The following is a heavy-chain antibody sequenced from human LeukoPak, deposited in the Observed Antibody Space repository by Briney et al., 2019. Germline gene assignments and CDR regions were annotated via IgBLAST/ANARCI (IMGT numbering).Heavy chain of an antibody. J-gene: IGHJ4*02. CDR2: ISYDGSNK. CDR3: ARAYDSSGYYYFPLGY. D-gene: IGHD3-22*01. Sequence: GGALRLSCAASGFTFSSYAMYWVRQAPGKGLEWVAVISYDGSNKYYADSVKGRFTISRDNSKNTLYLQMNSLRAEDTAVYYCARAYDSSGYYYFPLGYWGQGTLVTVSS. V-gene: IGHV3-30-3*01. CDR1: GFTFSSYA.